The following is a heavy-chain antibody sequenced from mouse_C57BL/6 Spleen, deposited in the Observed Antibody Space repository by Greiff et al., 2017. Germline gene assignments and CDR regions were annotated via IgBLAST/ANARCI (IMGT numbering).Heavy chain of an antibody. CDR3: ARHDGGRLAY. D-gene: IGHD3-3*01. J-gene: IGHJ3*01. Sequence: EVMLVESGGGLVQPGGSLKLSCAASGFTFSDYYMYWVRQTPEKRLEWVAYISNGGGSTYYPDTVKGRFTISRDNAKNTLYLQMSRLKSEDTAMYYCARHDGGRLAYWGQGTLVTVSA. V-gene: IGHV5-12*01. CDR2: ISNGGGST. CDR1: GFTFSDYY.